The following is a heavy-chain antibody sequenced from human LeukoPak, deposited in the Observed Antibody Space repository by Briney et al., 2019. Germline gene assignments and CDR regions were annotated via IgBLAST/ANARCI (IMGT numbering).Heavy chain of an antibody. CDR2: INHSGGT. D-gene: IGHD6-13*01. CDR1: GGSSSTYY. CDR3: ARAAAGLLLIQIDY. V-gene: IGHV4-34*01. J-gene: IGHJ4*02. Sequence: PSETLSLTGTVSGGSSSTYYWSWIRQPPGKGLEWIGEINHSGGTNYNPSLESRVTISVDTSKNQFSLKLNSVTAADTAVYYCARAAAGLLLIQIDYWGQGTLVTVSS.